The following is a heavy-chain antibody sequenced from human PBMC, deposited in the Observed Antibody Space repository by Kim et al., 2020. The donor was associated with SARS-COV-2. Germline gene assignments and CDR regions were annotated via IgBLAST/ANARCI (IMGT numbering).Heavy chain of an antibody. V-gene: IGHV4-34*01. CDR3: ARAPSRSYSWYFDL. D-gene: IGHD6-13*01. CDR2: INHSGST. Sequence: SETLSLTCAVYGGSFSGYYWSWIRQPPGKGLEWIGEINHSGSTNYNPSLKSRVTISVDTSKNQFSLKLSSVTAADTAVYYCARAPSRSYSWYFDLWGRGTLVTVSS. J-gene: IGHJ2*01. CDR1: GGSFSGYY.